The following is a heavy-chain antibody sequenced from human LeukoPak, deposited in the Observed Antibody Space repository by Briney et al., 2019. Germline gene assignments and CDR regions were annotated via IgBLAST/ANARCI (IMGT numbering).Heavy chain of an antibody. D-gene: IGHD6-19*01. V-gene: IGHV1-18*01. Sequence: ASVKVSCKASGYTFTSYGISWVQQAPGQGLEWMGWISAYNGNTNYAQKLQGRVTMTRNTSISTAYMELSSLRSEDTAVYYCAFLWSPWSGWYRDVSDYWGQGTLVTVSS. CDR3: AFLWSPWSGWYRDVSDY. CDR1: GYTFTSYG. J-gene: IGHJ4*02. CDR2: ISAYNGNT.